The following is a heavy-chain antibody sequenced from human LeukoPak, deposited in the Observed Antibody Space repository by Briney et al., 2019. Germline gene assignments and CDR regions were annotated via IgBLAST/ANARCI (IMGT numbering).Heavy chain of an antibody. CDR3: ATNLRFLEWLLYAFDI. CDR1: GYTLTELS. V-gene: IGHV1-24*01. Sequence: ASVKDSCKVSGYTLTELSMHWVRRAPGKGLEWMGGFDPEDGETIYAQKFQGRVTMTEDTSTDTAYMELSSLRSEDTAVYYCATNLRFLEWLLYAFDIWGQGTMATVSS. D-gene: IGHD3-3*01. CDR2: FDPEDGET. J-gene: IGHJ3*02.